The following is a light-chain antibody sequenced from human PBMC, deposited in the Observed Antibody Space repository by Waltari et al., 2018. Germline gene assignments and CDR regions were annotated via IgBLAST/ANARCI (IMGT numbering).Light chain of an antibody. V-gene: IGKV3-20*01. J-gene: IGKJ1*01. CDR2: GTS. CDR3: QQHGSLPAT. Sequence: EIVLTQSPGTLSLSPGEGGTLSCRASQSVNGRLVWYQQKPGQAPRLLIYGTSSRATGIPDRFSGSGSGTDFSLTISRLEPEDFAVYYCQQHGSLPATFGQGTKVEVK. CDR1: QSVNGR.